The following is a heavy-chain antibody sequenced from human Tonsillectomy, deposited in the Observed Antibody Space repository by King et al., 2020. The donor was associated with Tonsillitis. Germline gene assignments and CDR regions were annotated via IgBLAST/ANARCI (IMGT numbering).Heavy chain of an antibody. CDR2: ITYDANDK. CDR1: GFTFSDYT. CDR3: ARAQGGSGSYYYFDY. Sequence: VQLVESGGGVVQPGRSLRLSCAASGFTFSDYTMNWVRQAPGKGLEWLAIITYDANDKYYADSVKGRFTISRDNSKNTLCLEMNSLRAEDTAVYYCARAQGGSGSYYYFDYWGQGPLVTVSS. J-gene: IGHJ4*02. V-gene: IGHV3-30*04. D-gene: IGHD3-10*01.